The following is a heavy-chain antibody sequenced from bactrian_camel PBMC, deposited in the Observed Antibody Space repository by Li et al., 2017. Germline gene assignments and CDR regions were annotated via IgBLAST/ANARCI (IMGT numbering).Heavy chain of an antibody. Sequence: HVQLVESGGGSVQAGGSLRLSCTASGFTFDDSDMGWYRQAPGNECELVSTISTDGSTYYADSVKGRFTISLDSAKNILYLQMNNLKPEDTAMYYCAYGYRFDTVKNGGNCGGVNFWGQGTQVTVS. V-gene: IGHV3S55*01. J-gene: IGHJ4*01. D-gene: IGHD3*01. CDR3: AYGYRFDTVKNGGNCGGVNF. CDR2: ISTDGST. CDR1: GFTFDDSD.